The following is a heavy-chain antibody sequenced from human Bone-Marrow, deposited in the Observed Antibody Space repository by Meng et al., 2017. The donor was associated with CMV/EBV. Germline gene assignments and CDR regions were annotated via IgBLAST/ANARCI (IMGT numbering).Heavy chain of an antibody. D-gene: IGHD6-6*01. CDR1: GFTFSGSA. Sequence: GESLKISCVASGFTFSGSALHWVRQASGKGLEWVGRIRTKADNYATAYGASVKGRFTISRDDSKNMAYLQMNSLRTEDTAMYYCTRSGAGSSSSAGGYWGQGTLVPVSS. CDR2: IRTKADNYAT. V-gene: IGHV3-73*01. CDR3: TRSGAGSSSSAGGY. J-gene: IGHJ4*02.